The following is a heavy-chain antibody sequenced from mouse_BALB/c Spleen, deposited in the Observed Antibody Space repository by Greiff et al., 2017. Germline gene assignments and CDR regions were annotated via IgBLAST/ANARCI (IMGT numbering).Heavy chain of an antibody. CDR1: GFTFSSFG. Sequence: EVKLMESGGGLVQPGGSRKLSCAASGFTFSSFGMHWVRQAPEKGLEWVAYISSGSSTIYYADTVKGRFTISRDNPKNTLFLQMTSLRSEDTAMYYCAAYAYYAMDYWGQGTSVTVSS. CDR2: ISSGSSTI. D-gene: IGHD1-1*01. J-gene: IGHJ4*01. CDR3: AAYAYYAMDY. V-gene: IGHV5-17*02.